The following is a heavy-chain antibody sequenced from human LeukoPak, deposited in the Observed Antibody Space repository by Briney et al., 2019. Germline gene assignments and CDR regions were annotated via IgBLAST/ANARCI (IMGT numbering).Heavy chain of an antibody. J-gene: IGHJ4*02. CDR2: VYYSGNT. CDR3: AKRDVWGTYRSSPGRH. Sequence: SETLSLTCTVSGGSFSSDNYFWVWIRQAPGKGLEWLGSVYYSGNTYYNPSLKSRVTISIDASKNHFSLKLTSVTAADTGVYYCAKRDVWGTYRSSPGRHWGEGTLVTVSS. CDR1: GGSFSSDNYF. V-gene: IGHV4-39*01. D-gene: IGHD3-16*02.